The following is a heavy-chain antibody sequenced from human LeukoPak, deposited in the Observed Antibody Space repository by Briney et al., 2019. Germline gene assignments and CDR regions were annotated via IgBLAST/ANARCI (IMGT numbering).Heavy chain of an antibody. J-gene: IGHJ1*01. V-gene: IGHV1-24*01. CDR1: GYTLIELS. D-gene: IGHD6-19*01. CDR3: ATDLLRGDSSGWYVFQH. CDR2: FDPEDGET. Sequence: ASVKVSCKVSGYTLIELSMHWVRQAPGKGLEWMGGFDPEDGETIYAQKFQGRVTMTEDTSTDTAYMELSSLRSEDTAVYYCATDLLRGDSSGWYVFQHWGQGTLVTVSS.